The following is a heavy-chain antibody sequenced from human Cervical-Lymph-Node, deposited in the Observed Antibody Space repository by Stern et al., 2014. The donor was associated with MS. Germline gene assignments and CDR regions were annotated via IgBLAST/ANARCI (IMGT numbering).Heavy chain of an antibody. V-gene: IGHV1-2*02. J-gene: IGHJ4*02. D-gene: IGHD1-26*01. CDR3: ARDRGSYSDY. CDR1: GYTFTAYF. Sequence: VQLVESGAEVERPGASVKVSCKASGYTFTAYFLHWVRQAPGQGLEWMEWISPKTGSGTYAPKFQDRVTMTRDTSMNTGYMEVSSLRSDDTAVYYCARDRGSYSDYWGQGTLVAVSS. CDR2: ISPKTGSG.